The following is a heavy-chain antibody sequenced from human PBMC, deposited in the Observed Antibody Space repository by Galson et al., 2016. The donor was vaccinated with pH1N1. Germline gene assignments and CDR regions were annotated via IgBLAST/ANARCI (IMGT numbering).Heavy chain of an antibody. CDR2: VDPSNGGT. D-gene: IGHD3-10*01. CDR3: TRDLGRRREF. CDR1: GYTFTTSY. V-gene: IGHV1-46*01. J-gene: IGHJ4*02. Sequence: SVKVSCKASGYTFTTSYIHWVRQAPGEGLEWMGVVDPSNGGTTYAQKFQARVTMTRDTSPSTVYLDPRRLKSEDTSVFYCTRDLGRRREFWGQGTLVTVSS.